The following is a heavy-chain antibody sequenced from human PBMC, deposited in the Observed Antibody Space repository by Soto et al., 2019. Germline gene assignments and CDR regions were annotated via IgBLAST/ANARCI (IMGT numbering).Heavy chain of an antibody. CDR1: GGSISSYY. CDR3: ARVVGSWYLESAFDI. D-gene: IGHD6-13*01. J-gene: IGHJ3*02. CDR2: IYYSGST. Sequence: QVQLQESGPGLVKPSETLSLTCTVSGGSISSYYWCWIRQPPGKGLEWIGYIYYSGSTNYNPSLNSRVTISVDTSKSQFSRKLSCVTAADTAVYYCARVVGSWYLESAFDIWGQGTMVTVSS. V-gene: IGHV4-59*01.